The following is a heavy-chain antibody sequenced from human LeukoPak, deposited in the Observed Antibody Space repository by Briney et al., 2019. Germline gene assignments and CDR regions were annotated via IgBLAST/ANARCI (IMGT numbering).Heavy chain of an antibody. D-gene: IGHD4-23*01. J-gene: IGHJ4*02. CDR1: GGSISSYY. CDR3: ARHLNSYFFDY. CDR2: IYYSGTT. Sequence: SETLSLTCTVSGGSISSYYWSWIRRPPGKGLEWIGYIYYSGTTNYNPSLKGRVTISEDTSKNQFSLKLSPVTAADTAVYYCARHLNSYFFDYWGQGTLVTVSS. V-gene: IGHV4-59*08.